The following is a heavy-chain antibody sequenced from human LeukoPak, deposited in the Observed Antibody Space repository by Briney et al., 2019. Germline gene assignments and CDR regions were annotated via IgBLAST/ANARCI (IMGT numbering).Heavy chain of an antibody. D-gene: IGHD5-24*01. CDR1: GGTFSSYA. CDR2: IIPILGIA. J-gene: IGHJ4*02. CDR3: ARDTPLGYNFGFDY. Sequence: SVKVSCKASGGTFSSYAISWVRQAPGQGLEWMGRIIPILGIANYAQKFQGRVTTTADKSTSTAYMELSSLRSEDTAVYYCARDTPLGYNFGFDYWGQGTLVTVSS. V-gene: IGHV1-69*04.